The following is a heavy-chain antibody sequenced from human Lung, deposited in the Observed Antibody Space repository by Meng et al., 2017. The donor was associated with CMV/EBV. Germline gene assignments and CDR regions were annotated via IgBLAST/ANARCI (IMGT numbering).Heavy chain of an antibody. J-gene: IGHJ5*02. D-gene: IGHD1-26*01. CDR1: GFSFATSW. CDR3: ARRLSRGSASSGFDP. V-gene: IGHV5-51*01. Sequence: GGSLRLSCKASGFSFATSWIAWVRQTPGKGLEWMSVIYAGDSDTTYSPSFQGHVTLSVDKSISTAYLQWGSLKSSDTAIYFCARRLSRGSASSGFDPWGQGTLVTVSS. CDR2: IYAGDSDT.